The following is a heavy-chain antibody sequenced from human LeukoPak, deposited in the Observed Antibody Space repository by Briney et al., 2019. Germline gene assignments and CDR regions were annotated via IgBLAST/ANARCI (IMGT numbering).Heavy chain of an antibody. CDR2: LNWNGDIT. V-gene: IGHV3-20*04. CDR1: GFTFSSYW. CDR3: ARGYGAGNYRRPFYGMDV. D-gene: IGHD3-10*01. J-gene: IGHJ6*02. Sequence: PGGSLRLSCAASGFTFSSYWMSWVRQAPGKGLEWVSGLNWNGDITRYADSVKGRFTISRDNAKNSVYLQMDSLRVEDTAFYYCARGYGAGNYRRPFYGMDVWGQGITVTVSS.